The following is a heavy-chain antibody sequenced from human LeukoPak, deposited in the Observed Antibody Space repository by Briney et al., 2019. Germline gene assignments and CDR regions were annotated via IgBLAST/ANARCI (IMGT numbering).Heavy chain of an antibody. CDR2: IYYSGST. J-gene: IGHJ6*03. CDR3: AREVGDGYNYYYYYFMDV. Sequence: PSETLSLTCTVSNGSISSDTYFSSWIRQPPGKGLEWIGHIYYSGSTKYNPSLKSRVTISVDTSKNQFSLKLSSVTAADTAVYYCAREVGDGYNYYYYYFMDVWGKGTTVTISS. D-gene: IGHD5-24*01. CDR1: NGSISSDTYF. V-gene: IGHV4-61*01.